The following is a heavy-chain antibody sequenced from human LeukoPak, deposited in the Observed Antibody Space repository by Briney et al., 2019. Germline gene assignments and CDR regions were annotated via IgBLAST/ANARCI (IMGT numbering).Heavy chain of an antibody. CDR1: GYTFTSYG. Sequence: ASVKVSCKASGYTFTSYGISWVRQAPGQGLEWMGWISAYNGNTNYAQKLQGRVTMTTDTPTSTAYMELRSLRSDDTAVYYCAREKNLPYYDYVWGSRALDYWGQGTLVTVSS. CDR3: AREKNLPYYDYVWGSRALDY. J-gene: IGHJ4*02. D-gene: IGHD3-16*01. CDR2: ISAYNGNT. V-gene: IGHV1-18*01.